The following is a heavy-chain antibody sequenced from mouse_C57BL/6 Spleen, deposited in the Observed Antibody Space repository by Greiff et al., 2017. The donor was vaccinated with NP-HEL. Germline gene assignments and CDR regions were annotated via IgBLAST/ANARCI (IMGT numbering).Heavy chain of an antibody. CDR1: GYAFSSYW. CDR3: ARGITTVAQYFDV. Sequence: QVHVKQSGAELVKPGASVTISCKASGYAFSSYWMNWVKQRPGKGLEWIGQIYPGDGDTNYNGKFKGKATLTADKSSSTAYMQLSSLTSEDSAVYFCARGITTVAQYFDVWGTGTTVTVSS. J-gene: IGHJ1*03. CDR2: IYPGDGDT. D-gene: IGHD1-1*01. V-gene: IGHV1-80*01.